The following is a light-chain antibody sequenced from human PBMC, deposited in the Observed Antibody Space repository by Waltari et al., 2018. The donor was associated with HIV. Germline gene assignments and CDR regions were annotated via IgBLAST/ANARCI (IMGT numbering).Light chain of an antibody. J-gene: IGKJ2*01. CDR3: QQYGSSPYT. Sequence: ENVFTQSPGILSLSPGARVTLPCRASQSVSSGYLAWYQQKPGQAPRLLFYGASIRATGIPDRFSGSGSGTDFTLTISRLQPEDFAVYYCQQYGSSPYTFGQGTKLEIK. V-gene: IGKV3-20*01. CDR1: QSVSSGY. CDR2: GAS.